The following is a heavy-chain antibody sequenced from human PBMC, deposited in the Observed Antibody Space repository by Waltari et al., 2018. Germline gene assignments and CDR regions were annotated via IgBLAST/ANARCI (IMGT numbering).Heavy chain of an antibody. CDR1: GYSISRGYY. CDR3: ATLGRGIAVAGTGGGY. Sequence: QVQLQESGPGLVKPSETLSLTCAVSGYSISRGYYWGWIRQPPGKGQEWIGSIYHSGSTYYNPSLKSRVTISVDTSKNQFSLKLSSVTAADTAVYYCATLGRGIAVAGTGGGYWGQGTLVTVSS. V-gene: IGHV4-38-2*01. D-gene: IGHD6-19*01. CDR2: IYHSGST. J-gene: IGHJ4*02.